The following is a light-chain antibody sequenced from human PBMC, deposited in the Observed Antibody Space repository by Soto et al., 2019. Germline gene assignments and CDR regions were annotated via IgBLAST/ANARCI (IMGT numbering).Light chain of an antibody. CDR1: QSVSSSY. Sequence: EIVLTQSPATLSLSPGERATLSCRASQSVSSSYLAWYQQKPGQAPRLLIYGASNRATGIPDRFSGSGSGTDFTLTISRLEPEDFAVYYCQLYGISPHFGQGTRLEIK. CDR2: GAS. CDR3: QLYGISPH. V-gene: IGKV3-20*01. J-gene: IGKJ5*01.